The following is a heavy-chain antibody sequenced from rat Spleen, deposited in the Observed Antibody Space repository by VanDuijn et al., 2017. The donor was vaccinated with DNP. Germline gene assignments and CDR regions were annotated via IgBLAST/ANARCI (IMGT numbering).Heavy chain of an antibody. CDR3: ARYYGYNYYAMDA. CDR2: IQNGGST. Sequence: QVQLKESGPGLVQPSQTLSLTCTVSGFSLSSYDVHWVRQPPGKGLEWMGRIQNGGSTDYNSALKSRLSISKDTSKSQVFLKMNSLQTEDTATYYCARYYGYNYYAMDAWGQGTSVTVSS. J-gene: IGHJ4*01. V-gene: IGHV2-27*01. D-gene: IGHD1-9*01. CDR1: GFSLSSYD.